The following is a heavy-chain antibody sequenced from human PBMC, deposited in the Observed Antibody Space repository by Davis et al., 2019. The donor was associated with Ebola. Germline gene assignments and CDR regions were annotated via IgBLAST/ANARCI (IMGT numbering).Heavy chain of an antibody. J-gene: IGHJ4*02. CDR1: VYTFTSYD. CDR3: ARRVGARSGFDY. V-gene: IGHV1-8*02. Sequence: SVSVSRVASVYTFTSYDINPVRQATGQGLEWMGWMNPNSGNTGYAQKFQGRITMTRNISISTAYMELSSLRSEDTAVYYCARRVGARSGFDYWGQGSLVTVSS. CDR2: MNPNSGNT. D-gene: IGHD1-26*01.